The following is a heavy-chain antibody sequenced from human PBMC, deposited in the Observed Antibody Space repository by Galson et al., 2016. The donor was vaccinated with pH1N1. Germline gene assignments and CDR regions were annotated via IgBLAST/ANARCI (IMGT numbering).Heavy chain of an antibody. CDR3: ARDSEYSGHEGFH. CDR2: ILYGGTNE. V-gene: IGHV3-30*04. J-gene: IGHJ4*02. Sequence: SLRLYCAASGFTFTSYAMHWVRQAPGKGLEWVAVILYGGTNEYYADSVKGRFTISRDKTQSTVYLQMNSLRTEDTAVYYCARDSEYSGHEGFHWAQGTLVIVSS. D-gene: IGHD5-12*01. CDR1: GFTFTSYA.